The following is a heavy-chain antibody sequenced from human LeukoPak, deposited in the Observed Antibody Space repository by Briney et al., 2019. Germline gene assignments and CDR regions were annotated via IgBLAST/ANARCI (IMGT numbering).Heavy chain of an antibody. Sequence: PSETLSLTCTVSGGSISSSSYYWGWIRQPPGKGLEWIGSIYYSGSTYYNPSLKSRVTISVDTSKNQFSLKLSSVTAADTAVYYCARGIVSIFGVSKHMDVWGKGTTVTVSS. CDR3: ARGIVSIFGVSKHMDV. CDR2: IYYSGST. V-gene: IGHV4-39*07. J-gene: IGHJ6*03. D-gene: IGHD3-3*01. CDR1: GGSISSSSYY.